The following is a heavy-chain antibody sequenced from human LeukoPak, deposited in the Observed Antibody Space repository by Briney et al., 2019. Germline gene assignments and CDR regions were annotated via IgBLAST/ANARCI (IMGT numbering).Heavy chain of an antibody. V-gene: IGHV3-7*01. Sequence: GGSLRLSCAASGFTFSSYWMSRVRQAPGKGLEWVANIKQDESEKYYVDSVKGRFTISRDNAKNSLYLQMNSLRVDDTAAYYCARVRGSYCSDYWGQGTLVTVSS. D-gene: IGHD1-26*01. CDR3: ARVRGSYCSDY. CDR2: IKQDESEK. J-gene: IGHJ4*02. CDR1: GFTFSSYW.